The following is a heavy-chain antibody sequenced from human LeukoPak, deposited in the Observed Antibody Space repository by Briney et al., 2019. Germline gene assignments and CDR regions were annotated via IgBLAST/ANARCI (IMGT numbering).Heavy chain of an antibody. CDR1: GGSFSGYY. V-gene: IGHV4-34*01. CDR3: ARLGYYGSGSSLLH. CDR2: INHSGST. D-gene: IGHD3-10*01. J-gene: IGHJ4*02. Sequence: SETLSLTCAVYGGSFSGYYWSWIRQPPGKGLEWFGEINHSGSTNYNPSLKSRVTISVDTSKNQFSLKLSSVTAADTAVYYCARLGYYGSGSSLLHWGQGTLVTVSS.